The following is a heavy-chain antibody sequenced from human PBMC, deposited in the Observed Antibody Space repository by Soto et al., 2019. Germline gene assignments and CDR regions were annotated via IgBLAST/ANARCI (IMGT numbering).Heavy chain of an antibody. CDR3: ARDHKWDGMDV. CDR1: GGSFSSDSFI. V-gene: IGHV4-31*03. J-gene: IGHJ6*02. CDR2: INYSGTT. Sequence: PSETLSLTCSVSGGSFSSDSFIWSWVRQFPGKGLEWIGYINYSGTTYYNPSLRSRITMSVDTSKNQFSLNLSSVTAADTAVYYCARDHKWDGMDVWGHGTTVTSSS. D-gene: IGHD1-26*01.